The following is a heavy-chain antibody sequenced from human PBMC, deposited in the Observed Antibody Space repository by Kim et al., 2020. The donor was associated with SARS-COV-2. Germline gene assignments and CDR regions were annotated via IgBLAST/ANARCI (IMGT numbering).Heavy chain of an antibody. CDR2: INHSGST. CDR1: GGSFSGYY. Sequence: SETLSLTCAVYGGSFSGYYWSWIRQPPGKGLEWIGEINHSGSTNYNPSLKSRVTISVDTSKNQFSLKLSSVTAADTAVYYCARTRSYRHIDYWGQGTLVTVSS. D-gene: IGHD3-16*02. V-gene: IGHV4-34*01. J-gene: IGHJ4*02. CDR3: ARTRSYRHIDY.